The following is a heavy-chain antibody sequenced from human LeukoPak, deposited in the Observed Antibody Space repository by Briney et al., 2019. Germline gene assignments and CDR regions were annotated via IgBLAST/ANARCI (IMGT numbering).Heavy chain of an antibody. Sequence: AASVKVSCKASGYTFTSYYMHWVRQAPGQGLEWMGIINPSGGSTSYAQKFQGRVTMTRDTSTSTVYMELSSLRSEDTAVYYCARDRYRDYYDSSGYYYFDYWGQGTLVTVSS. CDR3: ARDRYRDYYDSSGYYYFDY. D-gene: IGHD3-22*01. CDR1: GYTFTSYY. J-gene: IGHJ4*02. CDR2: INPSGGST. V-gene: IGHV1-46*01.